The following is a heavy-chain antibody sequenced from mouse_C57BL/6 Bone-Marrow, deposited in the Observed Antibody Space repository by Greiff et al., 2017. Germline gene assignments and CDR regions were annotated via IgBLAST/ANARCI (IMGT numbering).Heavy chain of an antibody. CDR2: IYPRSGNT. Sequence: VQLQQSGAELARPGASVKLSCKASGYTFTSYGISWVKQRTGQGLEWIGVIYPRSGNTYYNEKFKGKATLTADKSSSTAYMELRSLTSEDSAVYFCAREGNYYSYYAMDYWGQGTSVTVSS. CDR1: GYTFTSYG. CDR3: AREGNYYSYYAMDY. J-gene: IGHJ4*01. V-gene: IGHV1-81*01. D-gene: IGHD2-1*01.